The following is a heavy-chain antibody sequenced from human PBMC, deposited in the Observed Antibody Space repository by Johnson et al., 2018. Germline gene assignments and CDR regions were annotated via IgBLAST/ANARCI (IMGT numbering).Heavy chain of an antibody. D-gene: IGHD6-19*01. CDR3: AREGFSSGRAGVFDI. J-gene: IGHJ3*02. Sequence: QVQLVQSGGGVVQPGGSLRLSCAVSGLTLSRSIMHWVRQAPGKGLEWVALISHAESLKGYADSEKGRFTISRDISKNKLYLQMNRLRPEETAVYYCAREGFSSGRAGVFDIWGQGTLVTVSS. CDR1: GLTLSRSI. CDR2: ISHAESLK. V-gene: IGHV3-30*03.